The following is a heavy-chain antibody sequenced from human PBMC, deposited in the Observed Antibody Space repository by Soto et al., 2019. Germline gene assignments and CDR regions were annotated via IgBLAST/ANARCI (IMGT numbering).Heavy chain of an antibody. CDR3: ARLLFSYGAYYLDY. CDR2: IYYSGST. CDR1: GGSISSSGYY. J-gene: IGHJ4*02. D-gene: IGHD5-18*01. Sequence: SETLSLTCTVSGGSISSSGYYWGWIRQPPGKGLGWIGSIYYSGSTYYNPSLMSRVTISVDTSKNQFSLKVSSVTAADTAVYYCARLLFSYGAYYLDYWGQGTLVTVSS. V-gene: IGHV4-39*01.